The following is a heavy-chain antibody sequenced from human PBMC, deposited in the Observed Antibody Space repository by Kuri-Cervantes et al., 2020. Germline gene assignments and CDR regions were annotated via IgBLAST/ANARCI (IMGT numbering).Heavy chain of an antibody. Sequence: ASVKVSCKASGYTFTSYGISWVRQAPGQGLEWMGWISAYSGNTNYAQKLQGRVTMTTDTSTSTAYMELRSLRSDDTAVYYCARWGLRFLDEYGMDVWGQGTTVTVSS. CDR3: ARWGLRFLDEYGMDV. D-gene: IGHD3-3*01. V-gene: IGHV1-18*01. CDR1: GYTFTSYG. J-gene: IGHJ6*02. CDR2: ISAYSGNT.